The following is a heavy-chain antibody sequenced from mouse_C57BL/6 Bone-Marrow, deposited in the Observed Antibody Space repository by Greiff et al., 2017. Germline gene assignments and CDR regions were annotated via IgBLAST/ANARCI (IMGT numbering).Heavy chain of an antibody. D-gene: IGHD2-4*01. CDR1: GYTFPNYW. Sequence: QVQLQQPGAELVKPGASVKLSCKASGYTFPNYWMHWVKQRPGQGLEWIGMMHPNGGSPDYNETFKSEATLSVDKSSRTAYMELSSLTSEDSAVYYCARSYDYDDYTMDYWGQGTSVTVSS. CDR2: MHPNGGSP. J-gene: IGHJ4*01. CDR3: ARSYDYDDYTMDY. V-gene: IGHV1-64*01.